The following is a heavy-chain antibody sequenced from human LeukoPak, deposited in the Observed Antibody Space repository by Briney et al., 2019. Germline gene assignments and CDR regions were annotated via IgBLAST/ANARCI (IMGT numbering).Heavy chain of an antibody. V-gene: IGHV3-15*01. CDR2: IKSKTDGGTT. CDR3: TTDQSTTVGLDY. Sequence: PGRSLRLSCAASGFTFSNAWMSWVRQAPGKGLEWVGRIKSKTDGGTTDYAAPVKGRFTISRDDSKNTLYLQMNSLKTEDTAVYYCTTDQSTTVGLDYWGQGTLVTVSS. J-gene: IGHJ4*02. D-gene: IGHD4-23*01. CDR1: GFTFSNAW.